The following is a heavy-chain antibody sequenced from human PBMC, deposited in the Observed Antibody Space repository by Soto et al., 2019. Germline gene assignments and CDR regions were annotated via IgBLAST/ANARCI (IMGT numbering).Heavy chain of an antibody. CDR1: CASIYNGGYF. V-gene: IGHV4-30-4*01. J-gene: IGHJ5*02. Sequence: SETLSLTCSVSCASIYNGGYFWSWIRQSPGKGLEWIGHIHNSGSPYNNPSLKSRVTISADTSKNQFSLKLTSVTAADSGVYYCARGPAILNPWGQGIQVTVSS. CDR2: IHNSGSP. CDR3: ARGPAILNP.